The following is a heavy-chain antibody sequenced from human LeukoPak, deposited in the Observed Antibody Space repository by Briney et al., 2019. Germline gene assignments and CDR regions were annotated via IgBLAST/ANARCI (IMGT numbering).Heavy chain of an antibody. CDR3: ARDPGLTSYYYYMDV. Sequence: ASVKVSCKASGYTFTRYYMHWVRQAPGQGVEWMGIINPSGGSTTYAQKFQGRVTMTRDTSTSTVYMELSSLRSEDTAVYYCARDPGLTSYYYYMDVWGKGTTVTVSS. D-gene: IGHD1-14*01. J-gene: IGHJ6*03. V-gene: IGHV1-46*01. CDR2: INPSGGST. CDR1: GYTFTRYY.